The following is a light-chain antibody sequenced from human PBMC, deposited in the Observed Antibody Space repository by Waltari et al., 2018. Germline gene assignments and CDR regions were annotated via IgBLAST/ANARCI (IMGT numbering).Light chain of an antibody. V-gene: IGLV2-23*02. J-gene: IGLJ2*01. CDR3: SSYAGDNRLI. CDR2: QVT. CDR1: SNDVGYFYL. Sequence: QSALTQPASVSGSPGPSITIPCTGTSNDVGYFYLVSWYQQHPGKAPKLLIYQVTKRPSEISYRFSGSKSGSTASLTISGLQSEDEADYYCSSYAGDNRLIFGGGTKVTVL.